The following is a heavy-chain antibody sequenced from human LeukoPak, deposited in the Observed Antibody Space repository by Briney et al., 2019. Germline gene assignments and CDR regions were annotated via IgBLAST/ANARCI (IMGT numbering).Heavy chain of an antibody. CDR1: GGSFSGYY. CDR2: INHSGST. CDR3: ASDVNGYFDH. J-gene: IGHJ4*02. Sequence: SETLSLTCAVYGGSFSGYYWSWIRQPPGKGLEWIGEINHSGSTNYNPSLKSRVTISVDTSKNQFSLKMSSVTAADTAVYYCASDVNGYFDHWGQGTLVTVSS. D-gene: IGHD2-8*01. V-gene: IGHV4-34*01.